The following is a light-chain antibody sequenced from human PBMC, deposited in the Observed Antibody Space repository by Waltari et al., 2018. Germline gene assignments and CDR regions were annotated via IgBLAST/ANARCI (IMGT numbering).Light chain of an antibody. CDR1: SSNIGSNT. CDR3: AAWEDSLNGPV. V-gene: IGLV1-44*01. CDR2: SDK. J-gene: IGLJ2*01. Sequence: QSVLTQPPSASGTPGQKVTMSCSGGSSNIGSNTVNWYQQLPGTAPKLLIYSDKRRPSGVPDRFSGSKSGTSASLAISGLQSEDEADYHCAAWEDSLNGPVFGGGTKLTVL.